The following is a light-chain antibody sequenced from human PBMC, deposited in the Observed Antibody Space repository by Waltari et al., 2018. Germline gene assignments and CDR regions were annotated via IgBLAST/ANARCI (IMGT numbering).Light chain of an antibody. Sequence: QSVLTQPPSASGTPGQRVTISCSGSSSNIGKNTVNWYQQLPGTAPKLVIYFHEQRPSGVPDRVSCSKSGTSASLAISGLQSEDEADFHCAVWDDSLNGLIFGGGTKLTVL. J-gene: IGLJ2*01. CDR2: FHE. CDR1: SSNIGKNT. CDR3: AVWDDSLNGLI. V-gene: IGLV1-44*01.